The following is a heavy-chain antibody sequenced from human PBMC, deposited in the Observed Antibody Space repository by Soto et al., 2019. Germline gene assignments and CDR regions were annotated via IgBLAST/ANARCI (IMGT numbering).Heavy chain of an antibody. CDR3: AREKGISNRPQRLNSLNWFDP. Sequence: ASVKVSCKASGYSFTNNDVSWVRQATGQGLEWMGWMNPGSGDTSYAQKFQGRVTMTRDTSTSTVYMELSSLRSEDTAVYYCAREKGISNRPQRLNSLNWFDPWGQGTLVTVSS. V-gene: IGHV1-8*01. D-gene: IGHD1-20*01. CDR1: GYSFTNND. J-gene: IGHJ5*02. CDR2: MNPGSGDT.